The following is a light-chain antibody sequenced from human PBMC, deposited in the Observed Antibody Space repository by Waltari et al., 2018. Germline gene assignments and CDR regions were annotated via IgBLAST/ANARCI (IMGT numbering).Light chain of an antibody. CDR3: QTGGHGTWV. J-gene: IGLJ3*02. V-gene: IGLV4-69*01. CDR1: SGHSSNV. Sequence: QLVLTQSPSASASLGASVMLTCTLSSGHSSNVIACHQQQPEKGPRYLMKVNSDGSHSKGDKIPDRFSGSSSGAEHYLTISSLQSEDEADYYCQTGGHGTWVFGGGTKLTVL. CDR2: VNSDGSH.